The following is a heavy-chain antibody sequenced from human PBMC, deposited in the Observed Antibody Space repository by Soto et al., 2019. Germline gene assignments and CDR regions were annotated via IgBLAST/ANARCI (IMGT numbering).Heavy chain of an antibody. J-gene: IGHJ4*02. CDR3: ARTTAVPNTLRSRYFFDY. CDR2: VYYSGTT. Sequence: LSLTCSAPGGSVSNKTYYWSWIRQPPGKRLEWIGYVYYSGTTNYNPSLKSRVTISVDLSKNQFSLRLSSVTTADTALYYCARTTAVPNTLRSRYFFDYWGQGTLVTVSS. D-gene: IGHD4-17*01. V-gene: IGHV4-61*01. CDR1: GGSVSNKTYY.